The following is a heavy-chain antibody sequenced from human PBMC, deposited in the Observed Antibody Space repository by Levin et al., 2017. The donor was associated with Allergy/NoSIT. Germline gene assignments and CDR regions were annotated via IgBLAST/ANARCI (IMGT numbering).Heavy chain of an antibody. D-gene: IGHD2-15*01. Sequence: SETLSLTCTVSGGSISNNYWSWIRQPPGKGLEWIGYTPYSGSTNYNPSLKSRVTISLDTSKNQFSLRLTSVTAVDTAVYFCARHLQGSCSGGTCYAYRYCDLWGRGTLVTVSS. J-gene: IGHJ2*01. V-gene: IGHV4-59*08. CDR3: ARHLQGSCSGGTCYAYRYCDL. CDR1: GGSISNNY. CDR2: TPYSGST.